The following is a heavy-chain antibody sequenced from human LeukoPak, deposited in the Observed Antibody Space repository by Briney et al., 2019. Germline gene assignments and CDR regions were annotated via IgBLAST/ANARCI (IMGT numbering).Heavy chain of an antibody. J-gene: IGHJ6*02. CDR3: ARDFEGTMVRGVTFGYYYGMDV. D-gene: IGHD3-10*01. V-gene: IGHV1-69*13. CDR1: GGTFSSYA. CDR2: IIPIFGTA. Sequence: SVTVSCKASGGTFSSYAISWVRQAPGQGLEWMGGIIPIFGTANYAQKFQGRVTITADESTSTAYMELSSLRSEDTAVYYCARDFEGTMVRGVTFGYYYGMDVWGQGTTVTVSS.